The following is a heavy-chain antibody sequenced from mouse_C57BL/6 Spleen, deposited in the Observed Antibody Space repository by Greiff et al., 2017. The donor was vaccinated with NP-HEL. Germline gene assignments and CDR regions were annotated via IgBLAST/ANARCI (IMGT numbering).Heavy chain of an antibody. CDR3: ARQSGSSYENYFDY. D-gene: IGHD1-1*01. CDR1: GYTFTNYW. Sequence: VQLQQSGAELVRPGTSVKMSCKASGYTFTNYWIGWAKQRPGHGLEWIGDIYPGGGFTNYNEKFKGKATLTADKSPSTSYMQFSSLPSEDSAIYYCARQSGSSYENYFDYWGQGTTLTVSS. CDR2: IYPGGGFT. J-gene: IGHJ2*01. V-gene: IGHV1-63*01.